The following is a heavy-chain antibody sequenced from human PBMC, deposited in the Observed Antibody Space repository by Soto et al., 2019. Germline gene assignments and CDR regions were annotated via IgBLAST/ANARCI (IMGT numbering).Heavy chain of an antibody. V-gene: IGHV3-21*01. CDR3: TRAYSSSFAD. Sequence: GGSLRLSCASSGFTFASYNMLWVRQAPGKGLEWVSSISDGSTYIYYADSVKGRFTVSRDNAKNSLYLQMDSLRVEDTAVYYCTRAYSSSFADWGQGTLVTVSS. D-gene: IGHD2-2*01. CDR1: GFTFASYN. CDR2: ISDGSTYI. J-gene: IGHJ4*02.